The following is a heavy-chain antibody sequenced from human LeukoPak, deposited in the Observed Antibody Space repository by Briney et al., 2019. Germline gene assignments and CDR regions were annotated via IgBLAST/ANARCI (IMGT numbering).Heavy chain of an antibody. Sequence: PSETLSLTCTVSGGSISSYYWSWIRQPPGKGLEWIGYIYYSGSTNYNPSLKSRVTISVDTSKNQFSLKLSSVTAADTAVYYCARADCSGGSCYSFDAFDIWGQGTMVTVSS. CDR2: IYYSGST. D-gene: IGHD2-15*01. J-gene: IGHJ3*02. CDR1: GGSISSYY. CDR3: ARADCSGGSCYSFDAFDI. V-gene: IGHV4-59*01.